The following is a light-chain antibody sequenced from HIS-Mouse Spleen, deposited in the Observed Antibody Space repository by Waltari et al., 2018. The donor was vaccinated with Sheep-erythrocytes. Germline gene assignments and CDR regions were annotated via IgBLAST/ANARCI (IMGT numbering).Light chain of an antibody. V-gene: IGLV3-1*01. CDR3: QAWDSSTAV. CDR1: TLGDNY. CDR2: QDS. Sequence: SYELTQPPSVSVSPGQTASIPCSGDTLGDNYPCWYQTKPGQSPVLVIYQDSKRPSGIPERFSGSNSGNTATLTISGTQAMDEADYYCQAWDSSTAVFGGGTKLTVL. J-gene: IGLJ2*01.